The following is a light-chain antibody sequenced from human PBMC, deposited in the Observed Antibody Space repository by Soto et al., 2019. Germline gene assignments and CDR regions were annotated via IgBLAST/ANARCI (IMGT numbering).Light chain of an antibody. CDR2: DAS. V-gene: IGKV3-15*01. J-gene: IGKJ3*01. CDR1: QRVNNN. Sequence: EIVMTQSPATLSVSPGDRATLSCRTSQRVNNNLAWYQQKPGQAPRLLIYDASTRATGVPARFSGSGSGTEFTLTISSLQSEDFAVYYCQHYNDWPLFGPGTKVDIE. CDR3: QHYNDWPL.